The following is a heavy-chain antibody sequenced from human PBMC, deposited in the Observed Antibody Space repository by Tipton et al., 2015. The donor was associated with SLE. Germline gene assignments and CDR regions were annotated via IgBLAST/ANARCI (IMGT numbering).Heavy chain of an antibody. D-gene: IGHD3-3*01. CDR1: GGSISSHY. Sequence: TLSLTCTVSGGSISSHYWSWIRQPPGKGLEWIGYIYYSGSTNYNPSLKSRVAISVDTSKNQFSLKLSSVTAADTAVYYCARASTWSYYYYYMDVWGKGTTVTVSS. V-gene: IGHV4-59*11. CDR3: ARASTWSYYYYYMDV. J-gene: IGHJ6*03. CDR2: IYYSGST.